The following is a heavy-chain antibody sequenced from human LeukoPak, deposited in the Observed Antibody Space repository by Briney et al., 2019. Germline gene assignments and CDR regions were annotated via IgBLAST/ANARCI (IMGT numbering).Heavy chain of an antibody. V-gene: IGHV3-7*01. J-gene: IGHJ4*02. CDR1: GFTFSSYW. D-gene: IGHD3-10*01. CDR2: IKQDGSEE. CDR3: ARDRPPYGSGSCYNI. Sequence: PGGSLRLSCAASGFTFSSYWMSWVRQAPGKGLEWVANIKQDGSEEYYVDSVKGRFTASRDNAKNSLYLQMNSLRAEDTAVYYCARDRPPYGSGSCYNIWGQGTLVTVSS.